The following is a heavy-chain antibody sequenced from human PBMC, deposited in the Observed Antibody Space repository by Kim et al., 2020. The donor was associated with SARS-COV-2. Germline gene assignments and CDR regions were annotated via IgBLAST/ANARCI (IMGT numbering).Heavy chain of an antibody. V-gene: IGHV4-34*01. CDR3: ARVLYGSGQFDP. Sequence: TYNPSLKSRVTISVDTSKNQFSLKLSSVTAADTAVYYCARVLYGSGQFDPWGQGTLVTVSS. D-gene: IGHD3-10*01. J-gene: IGHJ5*02.